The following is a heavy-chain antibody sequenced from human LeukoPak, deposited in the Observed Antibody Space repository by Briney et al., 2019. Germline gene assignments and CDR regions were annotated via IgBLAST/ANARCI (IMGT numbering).Heavy chain of an antibody. J-gene: IGHJ6*03. CDR2: MNPNSGNT. CDR1: GYTFTSYD. V-gene: IGHV1-8*01. CDR3: ARVLVVPAATYYYYYYMDV. Sequence: ASVKVSCKASGYTFTSYDINWVRQATGQGLEWMGWMNPNSGNTGYAQKFQGRVTMTRNTSISTAYMELSSPRSEDTAVYYCARVLVVPAATYYYYYYMDVWGKGTTVTVSS. D-gene: IGHD2-2*01.